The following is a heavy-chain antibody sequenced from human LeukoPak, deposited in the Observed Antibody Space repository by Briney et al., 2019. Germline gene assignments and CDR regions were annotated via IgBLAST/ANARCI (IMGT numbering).Heavy chain of an antibody. CDR2: ISSSGSTI. J-gene: IGHJ4*02. D-gene: IGHD4-23*01. CDR3: ASVTMVVTSVDY. V-gene: IGHV3-11*04. CDR1: GFTFSDYY. Sequence: GGSLRLSCAASGFTFSDYYMSWIRQAPGKGLEWVSYISSSGSTIYYADSVKGRFTISRDNAKNSLYLQMNSLRAEDTAVYYCASVTMVVTSVDYWGQGTLVTVSS.